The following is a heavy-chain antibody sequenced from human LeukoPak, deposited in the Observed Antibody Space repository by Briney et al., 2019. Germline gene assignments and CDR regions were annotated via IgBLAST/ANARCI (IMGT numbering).Heavy chain of an antibody. V-gene: IGHV3-74*01. Sequence: GGSLRLSCAASGFTFSSYWMHWVRQAPGKGLVWVSRINSDGSSTSYADSVKGRFTISRDNAKNTLYLQMNSLRAEDTAVYYCARSPKPVRGLLLWFGELLDYWGQGTLVTVSS. CDR3: ARSPKPVRGLLLWFGELLDY. D-gene: IGHD3-10*01. J-gene: IGHJ4*02. CDR1: GFTFSSYW. CDR2: INSDGSST.